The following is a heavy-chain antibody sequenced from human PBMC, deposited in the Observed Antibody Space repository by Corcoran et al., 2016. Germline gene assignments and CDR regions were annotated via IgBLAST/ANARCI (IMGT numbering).Heavy chain of an antibody. CDR1: GFTFSSYW. D-gene: IGHD5-12*01. J-gene: IGHJ4*01. Sequence: EVQLEESGGGLVQPGGSLRLSCAASGFTFSSYWMHWVRQAPGKGLVWVSRIRGDGSDTSYADSVKGRFTISRDNAKNALYLQMNTPRAEDKALDYCARGGDGYGNFEYWGHGTLVTVSS. V-gene: IGHV3-74*01. CDR2: IRGDGSDT. CDR3: ARGGDGYGNFEY.